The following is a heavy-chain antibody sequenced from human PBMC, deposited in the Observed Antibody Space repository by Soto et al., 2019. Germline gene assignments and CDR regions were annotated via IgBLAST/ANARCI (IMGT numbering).Heavy chain of an antibody. CDR1: GFIFSNAW. Sequence: PGGSLRLSCAASGFIFSNAWINWVRQAPGKGLEWVGRIKSKADGGTTDFAAPVKGRFAISRDDSKNMMYMEMSSLRTEDTAVYYCTTASDINRPIVRLVYWGNGTLVTDSS. V-gene: IGHV3-15*07. D-gene: IGHD3-16*01. J-gene: IGHJ4*01. CDR3: TTASDINRPIVRLVY. CDR2: IKSKADGGTT.